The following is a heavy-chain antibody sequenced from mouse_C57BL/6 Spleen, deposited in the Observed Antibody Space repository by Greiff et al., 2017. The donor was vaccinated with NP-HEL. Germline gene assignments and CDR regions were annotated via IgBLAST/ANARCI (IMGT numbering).Heavy chain of an antibody. V-gene: IGHV2-2*01. CDR2: IWSGGST. J-gene: IGHJ4*01. Sequence: VKLMESGPGLVQPSPSLSITCTVSGFSFTSYGVHWVRQSPGKGLEWLGVIWSGGSTDYNAAFISRLSISKDNSKSQVFFKMNSLQADDTAIYCCARNWVYAMDYWGQGTSVTVSS. CDR3: ARNWVYAMDY. D-gene: IGHD4-1*01. CDR1: GFSFTSYG.